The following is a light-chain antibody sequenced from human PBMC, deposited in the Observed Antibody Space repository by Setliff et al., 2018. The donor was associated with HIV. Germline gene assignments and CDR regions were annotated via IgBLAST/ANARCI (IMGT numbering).Light chain of an antibody. CDR3: AAWDDRLNGPV. V-gene: IGLV1-44*01. CDR1: SSNIGSNP. Sequence: QSVLTQPPSASGTPGQRVTVSCSGSSSNIGSNPVNWYQQLPGTAPKLLIYANSQRPSGVPDRFSGSKSATSASLAIDGLQLDDEADYYCAAWDDRLNGPVFGGGTKVTVL. CDR2: ANS. J-gene: IGLJ2*01.